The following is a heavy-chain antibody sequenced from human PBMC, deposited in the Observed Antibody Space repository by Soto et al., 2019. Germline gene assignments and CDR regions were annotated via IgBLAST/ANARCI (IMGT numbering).Heavy chain of an antibody. CDR3: VRGAPFDF. J-gene: IGHJ4*02. CDR2: INSDGSII. CDR1: GFTLSSHW. Sequence: GGSLRLSCAASGFTLSSHWMHWVRQVPGKGLLWVSRINSDGSIINYADSVRGRFTISRDDAKNTLYLQMDSLRAEDTAVYHCVRGAPFDFWGQGTLVTVYS. V-gene: IGHV3-74*01.